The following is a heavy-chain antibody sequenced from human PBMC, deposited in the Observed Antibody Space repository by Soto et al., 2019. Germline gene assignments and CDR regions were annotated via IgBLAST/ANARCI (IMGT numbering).Heavy chain of an antibody. CDR1: GGTFSSYA. J-gene: IGHJ6*02. D-gene: IGHD2-15*01. CDR3: ARDNCSGGSCYSYWSDYYYYGMDV. CDR2: IIPIFGTA. V-gene: IGHV1-69*13. Sequence: ASVKVSCKASGGTFSSYAISWVRQAPGQGLEWMGGIIPIFGTANYAQKFQGRVTITADESTSTAYMELSSLRSEDTAVYYCARDNCSGGSCYSYWSDYYYYGMDVWGQGTTVTVSS.